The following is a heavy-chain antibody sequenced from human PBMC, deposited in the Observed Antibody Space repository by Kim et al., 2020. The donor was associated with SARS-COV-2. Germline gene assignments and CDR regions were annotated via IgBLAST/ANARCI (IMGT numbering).Heavy chain of an antibody. V-gene: IGHV4-59*08. J-gene: IGHJ6*02. D-gene: IGHD3-16*02. Sequence: LQRRVTISFDTSKNKFSLKLSSVTAADTAVYYCARLSLGVWGSYRYGMDVWGQGTTVTVSS. CDR3: ARLSLGVWGSYRYGMDV.